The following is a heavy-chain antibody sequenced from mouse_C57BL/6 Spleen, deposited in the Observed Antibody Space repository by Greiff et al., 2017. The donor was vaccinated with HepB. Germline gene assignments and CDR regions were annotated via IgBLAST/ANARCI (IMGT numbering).Heavy chain of an antibody. J-gene: IGHJ1*03. V-gene: IGHV1-72*01. CDR2: IDPNSGGT. Sequence: QVQLKQSGAELVKPGASVKLSCKASGYTFTSYWMHWVKQRPGRGLEWIGRIDPNSGGTKYNEKFKSKATLTVDKPSSTAYMQLSSLTSEDSAVYYCARAYGSSYDWYFDVWGTGTTVTVSS. CDR1: GYTFTSYW. D-gene: IGHD1-1*01. CDR3: ARAYGSSYDWYFDV.